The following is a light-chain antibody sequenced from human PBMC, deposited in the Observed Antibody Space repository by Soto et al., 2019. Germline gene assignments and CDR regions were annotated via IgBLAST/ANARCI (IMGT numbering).Light chain of an antibody. CDR1: SSDVGGYNY. CDR3: SSYTSSNTLI. J-gene: IGLJ2*01. V-gene: IGLV2-14*01. CDR2: EVT. Sequence: QSVLTQPASVSGSPGQSITISCTGTSSDVGGYNYVSWYQQYPGKAPKVMIYEVTNRPSEVSNRFSGSKSGNTASLTISGLQAEDEADYYCSSYTSSNTLIFGGGTKLTVL.